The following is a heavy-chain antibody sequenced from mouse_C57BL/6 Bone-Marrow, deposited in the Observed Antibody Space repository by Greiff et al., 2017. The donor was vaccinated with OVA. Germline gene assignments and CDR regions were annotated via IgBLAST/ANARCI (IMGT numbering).Heavy chain of an antibody. CDR2: IRLKSDNYAT. CDR3: TGGVASYYYAMDY. Sequence: EVMLVESGGGLVQPGGSMKLSCVASGFTFSNYWMNWVRQSPEKGLEWVAQIRLKSDNYATHYAESVKGRFTISRDDSKSSVYLQMNNLRAEDTGIYYCTGGVASYYYAMDYWGQGTSVTVSS. CDR1: GFTFSNYW. V-gene: IGHV6-3*01. J-gene: IGHJ4*01. D-gene: IGHD6-1*01.